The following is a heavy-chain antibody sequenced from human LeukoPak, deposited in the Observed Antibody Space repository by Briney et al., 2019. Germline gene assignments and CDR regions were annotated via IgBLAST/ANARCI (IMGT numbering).Heavy chain of an antibody. D-gene: IGHD6-13*01. Sequence: PGGSLRLSCAASGFTFSSYSMNWVRQAPGKGLEWVSSISSSSSYIYYADSVKGRFTTSRDNAKNSLYLQMNSLRAEDTAVYYCARPSIAAAGTSFDYWGQGTLVTVSS. CDR1: GFTFSSYS. J-gene: IGHJ4*02. CDR3: ARPSIAAAGTSFDY. CDR2: ISSSSSYI. V-gene: IGHV3-21*01.